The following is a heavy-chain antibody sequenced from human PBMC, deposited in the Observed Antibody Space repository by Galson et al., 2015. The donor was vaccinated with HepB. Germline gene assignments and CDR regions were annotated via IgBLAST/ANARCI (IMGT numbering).Heavy chain of an antibody. J-gene: IGHJ4*02. CDR2: IWYDGSQK. D-gene: IGHD1-26*01. CDR1: GFTFSNYG. CDR3: ARDWSGGSYYYSGH. Sequence: SLRLSCAASGFTFSNYGMHWVRQAPGKGLEWVAVIWYDGSQKYYADSVKGRFTMSRDNSKNIVYLQMNSLRDDDTAVYYCARDWSGGSYYYSGHWGRGTLVTVSS. V-gene: IGHV3-33*01.